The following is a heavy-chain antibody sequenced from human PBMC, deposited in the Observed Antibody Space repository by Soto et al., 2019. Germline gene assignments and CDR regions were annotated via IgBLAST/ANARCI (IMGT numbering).Heavy chain of an antibody. V-gene: IGHV1-69*12. CDR2: IIPIFGTA. Sequence: QVQLVQSGAEVKKPGSSVKVSCKASGGTFSSYAISWVRQAPGQGLEWMGGIIPIFGTANYAQKFQGRVRIAADESTSTAYMELSSLRSEETAVYYCARDPSNDYGDYWWFDPWGQGTLVTVSS. J-gene: IGHJ5*02. CDR3: ARDPSNDYGDYWWFDP. CDR1: GGTFSSYA. D-gene: IGHD4-17*01.